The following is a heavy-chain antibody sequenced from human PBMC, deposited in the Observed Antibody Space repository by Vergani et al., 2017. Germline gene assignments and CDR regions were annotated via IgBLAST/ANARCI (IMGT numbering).Heavy chain of an antibody. J-gene: IGHJ5*02. CDR3: AIRYTGGRPSGPFDP. Sequence: QVQLVQSGAEVKKPGSSVKVSCKASGGTFSSYAISWVRQAPGQGLEWMGGIIPIFGTANYAQKFQGRVTITADKSTSTAYMKLSSLGAEDTSGYYSAIRYTGGRPSGPFDPWGQGTLVTVSS. CDR1: GGTFSSYA. D-gene: IGHD3-9*01. CDR2: IIPIFGTA. V-gene: IGHV1-69*06.